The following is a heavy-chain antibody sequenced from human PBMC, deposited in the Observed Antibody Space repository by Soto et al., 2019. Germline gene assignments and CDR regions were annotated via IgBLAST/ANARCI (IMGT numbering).Heavy chain of an antibody. V-gene: IGHV4-30-4*01. D-gene: IGHD3-10*01. Sequence: QVPLQESGPGLVTPLQTLSLTCTVSGGSISNSDYFWSWIRQSPGKGLEFIGYSSSSGNTYYNPSLKSRATLSVDTSTTQLSQRLASVTVEDTAVYYCAGGSDVLARGATFFDYLGQGLMVTVSS. J-gene: IGHJ4*02. CDR1: GGSISNSDYF. CDR2: SSSSGNT. CDR3: AGGSDVLARGATFFDY.